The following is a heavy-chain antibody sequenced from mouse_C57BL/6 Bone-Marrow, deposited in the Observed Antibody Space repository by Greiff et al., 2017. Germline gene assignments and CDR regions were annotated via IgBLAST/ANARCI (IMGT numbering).Heavy chain of an antibody. Sequence: GGGLVQPKGSLKLSCAASGFSFNTYAMNWVRQAPGKGLEWVARIRSKSNNYATYYADSVKDRFTISRDDSESMLYLQMNNLKTEDTAMYYCVRYGYDGPYWYFDVWGTGTTVTVSS. CDR3: VRYGYDGPYWYFDV. J-gene: IGHJ1*03. CDR2: IRSKSNNYAT. D-gene: IGHD2-2*01. CDR1: GFSFNTYA. V-gene: IGHV10-1*01.